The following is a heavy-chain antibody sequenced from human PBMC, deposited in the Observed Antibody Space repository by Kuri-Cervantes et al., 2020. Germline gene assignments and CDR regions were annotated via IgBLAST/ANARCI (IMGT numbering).Heavy chain of an antibody. V-gene: IGHV3-9*01. Sequence: GGSLRLSCAASGFTFDDYAMHWVRQAPGKGLEWVSGISWNSGSIGYADSVKGRFTISRDNAKNSLYLQMNSLRAEDTALYYCAKDFRRIAVAGTGIDYWGQGTLVTVSS. CDR2: ISWNSGSI. CDR1: GFTFDDYA. J-gene: IGHJ4*02. CDR3: AKDFRRIAVAGTGIDY. D-gene: IGHD6-19*01.